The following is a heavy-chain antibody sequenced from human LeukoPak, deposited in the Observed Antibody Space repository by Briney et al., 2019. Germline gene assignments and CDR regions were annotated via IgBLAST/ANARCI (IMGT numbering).Heavy chain of an antibody. Sequence: ASVKVSCKASGYTFTSYGISWVRQAPGQGLEWMGWISAYNGNTNYAQKLQGRVTMTTDTSTSTAYMELRSLRSDDTAVYYCARGQRWLQLQGDNWFDPWGQGTLVTVSS. CDR3: ARGQRWLQLQGDNWFDP. J-gene: IGHJ5*02. CDR2: ISAYNGNT. V-gene: IGHV1-18*01. D-gene: IGHD5-24*01. CDR1: GYTFTSYG.